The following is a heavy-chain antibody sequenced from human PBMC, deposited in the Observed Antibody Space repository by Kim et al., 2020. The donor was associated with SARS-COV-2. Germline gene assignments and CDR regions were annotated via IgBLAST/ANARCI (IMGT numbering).Heavy chain of an antibody. D-gene: IGHD6-6*01. V-gene: IGHV4-34*01. CDR3: ARDFERRYSSSKWYYYYGMDV. Sequence: SETLSLTCAVYGGSFSGYYWSWIRQPPGKGLEWIGEINHSGSTNYNPSLKSRVTISVDTSKNQFSLKLSSVTAADTAVYYCARDFERRYSSSKWYYYYGMDVWGQGTTVTVSS. J-gene: IGHJ6*02. CDR1: GGSFSGYY. CDR2: INHSGST.